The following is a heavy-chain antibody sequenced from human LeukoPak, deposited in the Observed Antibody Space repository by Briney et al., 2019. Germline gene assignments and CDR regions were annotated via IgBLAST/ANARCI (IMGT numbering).Heavy chain of an antibody. CDR3: ARESSAYDLGFDY. CDR1: VGSISSYY. V-gene: IGHV4-59*12. J-gene: IGHJ4*02. Sequence: SETLSLTCTVSVGSISSYYWSWIRQPPGKGLEWIGYIYHSGSTNYSPSLTSRVSISADTSKNQSSLMLSSVTAADTAIYYCARESSAYDLGFDYWGQGMLVTVSS. D-gene: IGHD5-12*01. CDR2: IYHSGST.